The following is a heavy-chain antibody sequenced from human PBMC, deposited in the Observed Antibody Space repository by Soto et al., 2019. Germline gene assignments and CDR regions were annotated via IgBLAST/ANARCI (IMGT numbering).Heavy chain of an antibody. V-gene: IGHV3-11*01. Sequence: QVQLVESGGDFIKPGGSLRLSCVASGFTFSDYYMSWIRQAPGKGLEWIPYISSSGRTIYYADSVRGRFAISRDYAKTSMHLQMSSLRAEDTAVYYCERYGATTVFTPTFDYWGQGTLVTVS. J-gene: IGHJ4*02. CDR1: GFTFSDYY. CDR2: ISSSGRTI. D-gene: IGHD4-17*01. CDR3: ERYGATTVFTPTFDY.